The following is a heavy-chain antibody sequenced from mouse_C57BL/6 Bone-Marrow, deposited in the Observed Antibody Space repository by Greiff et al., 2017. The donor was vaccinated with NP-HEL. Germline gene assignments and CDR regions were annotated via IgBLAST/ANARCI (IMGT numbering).Heavy chain of an antibody. Sequence: EVQVVESGGGLVKPGGSLKLSCAASGFTFSSYAMSWVRQTPEKRLEWVATISDGGSYTYYPDNVKGRFTIARDNAKNNLYLQMSHLKSEDTAMYYCATAYYGSSYYFDYWGQGTTLTVSS. V-gene: IGHV5-4*01. J-gene: IGHJ2*01. CDR2: ISDGGSYT. D-gene: IGHD1-1*01. CDR1: GFTFSSYA. CDR3: ATAYYGSSYYFDY.